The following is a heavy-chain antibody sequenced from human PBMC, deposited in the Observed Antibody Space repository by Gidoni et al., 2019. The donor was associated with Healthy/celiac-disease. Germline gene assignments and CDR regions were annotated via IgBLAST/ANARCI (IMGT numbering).Heavy chain of an antibody. CDR1: GGSFSGYY. CDR3: ARTLFYYYYYYGMDV. J-gene: IGHJ6*02. CDR2: INHSGST. V-gene: IGHV4-34*01. Sequence: QVQLQQWGAGLLKPSETLSLTCAVYGGSFSGYYWSWIRQPPGKGLEWIGEINHSGSTNYNPSLKSRVTISVDTSKNQFSLKLSSVTAADTAVYYCARTLFYYYYYYGMDVWGQGTTVTVSS.